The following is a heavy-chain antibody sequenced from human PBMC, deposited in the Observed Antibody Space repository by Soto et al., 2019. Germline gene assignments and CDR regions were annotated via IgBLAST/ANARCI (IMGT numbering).Heavy chain of an antibody. CDR3: AKISTTSYFDF. Sequence: GGSLRLSCAASGFTFSDHYMDWVRQVPGKGLEWVGRIRKKANSYTTEYAASVKGRFTISRDDSKNSMYLQMNSLKTEDTAVYFCAKISTTSYFDFWGQGTLVTVSS. J-gene: IGHJ4*02. CDR2: IRKKANSYTT. D-gene: IGHD4-17*01. V-gene: IGHV3-72*01. CDR1: GFTFSDHY.